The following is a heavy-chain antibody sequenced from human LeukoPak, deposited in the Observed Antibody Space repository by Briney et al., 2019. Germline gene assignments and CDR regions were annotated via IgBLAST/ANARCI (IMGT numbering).Heavy chain of an antibody. D-gene: IGHD5-18*01. J-gene: IGHJ4*02. CDR2: IFFSGTA. CDR3: ARSQFGYSYGSFSY. CDR1: GDSIGSSNYY. V-gene: IGHV4-39*01. Sequence: SETLSLTCTVSGDSIGSSNYYWGWIRQPPGKGMEWIGSIFFSGTAYYNPSLKSRVTISVDTSKNQFSLKLSSVTAADTALYYCARSQFGYSYGSFSYWGRGTLVTVSS.